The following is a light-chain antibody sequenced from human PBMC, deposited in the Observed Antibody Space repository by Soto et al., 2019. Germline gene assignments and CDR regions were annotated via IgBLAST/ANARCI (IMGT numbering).Light chain of an antibody. Sequence: DIQMTQSPSSLSASVGDRITITCRASQTVASYLNWYQQTPGKAPTVLISAASRLHSGVPSRFSGSGSKTDFTLTISVLQPEDFATYYCQLSHSTPYTFGQGTKVEMK. J-gene: IGKJ2*01. V-gene: IGKV1-39*01. CDR3: QLSHSTPYT. CDR1: QTVASY. CDR2: AAS.